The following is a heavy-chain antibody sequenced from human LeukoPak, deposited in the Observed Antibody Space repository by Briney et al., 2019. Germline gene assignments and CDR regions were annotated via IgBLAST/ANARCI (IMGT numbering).Heavy chain of an antibody. J-gene: IGHJ4*02. CDR2: IWYDGSNK. Sequence: PGGSLRLSCAASGFTFSSYGMHWVRQAPGKGLEWVAVIWYDGSNKYYADSVKGRFTISRDNSKNTLYLQMNSLRAEDTAVYYCARGSSSGWSIFDYWGQGTLVTVSS. CDR1: GFTFSSYG. D-gene: IGHD6-19*01. V-gene: IGHV3-33*01. CDR3: ARGSSSGWSIFDY.